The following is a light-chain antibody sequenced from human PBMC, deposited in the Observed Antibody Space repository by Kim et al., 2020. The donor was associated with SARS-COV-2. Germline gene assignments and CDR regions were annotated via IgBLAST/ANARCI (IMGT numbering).Light chain of an antibody. CDR3: QKYNSAPWT. Sequence: ASVGDRVTIPCRESQAISHYLAWYQQKPGKVPKLLIYAASTLHSGVPSRCSGSGSGTDFTLTISSLQPEDFATYYCQKYNSAPWTFGQGTKVDIK. CDR1: QAISHY. J-gene: IGKJ1*01. CDR2: AAS. V-gene: IGKV1-27*01.